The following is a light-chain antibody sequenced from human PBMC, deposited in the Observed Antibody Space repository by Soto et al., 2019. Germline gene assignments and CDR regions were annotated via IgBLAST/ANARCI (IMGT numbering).Light chain of an antibody. CDR2: NNN. CDR1: SSNIGSNY. CDR3: AAWDDSLSGQV. Sequence: QSVLTQPPSASATPGQMVTISCSGSSSNIGSNYVYWYQQIPGTAPKLLIFNNNQRPSGVPDRFSGSKSGTSASLAISGLWSGDEADYHCAAWDDSLSGQVFGGGTKLTVL. J-gene: IGLJ3*02. V-gene: IGLV1-47*02.